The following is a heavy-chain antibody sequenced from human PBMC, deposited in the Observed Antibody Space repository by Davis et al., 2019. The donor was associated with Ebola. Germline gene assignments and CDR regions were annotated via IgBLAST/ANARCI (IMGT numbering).Heavy chain of an antibody. V-gene: IGHV3-7*01. CDR3: ARQGGIPYQGALDI. CDR1: GFTFSSYW. Sequence: GESLKISCAASGFTFSSYWMNWVRQAPGKGLEWVANIIQDGSDKRYVDSVKGRFTISGDNAKNSLYLQMNSLRAEDTAVYYCARQGGIPYQGALDIWGQGTMVTVSS. D-gene: IGHD5-18*01. CDR2: IIQDGSDK. J-gene: IGHJ3*02.